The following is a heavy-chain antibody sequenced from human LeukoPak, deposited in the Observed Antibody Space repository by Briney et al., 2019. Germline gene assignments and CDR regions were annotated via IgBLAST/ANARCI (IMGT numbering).Heavy chain of an antibody. V-gene: IGHV4-31*03. Sequence: SQTLSLTCTVSGGSISSGDYYWRWIRQHPGKGLEWIGYIYYSGSTHYNPSLKSRVTISVDTSKNQFSLNPNSVTAADTAVYYCARGGYYFDYWGQGTLVTVSS. CDR3: ARGGYYFDY. J-gene: IGHJ4*02. D-gene: IGHD5-12*01. CDR2: IYYSGST. CDR1: GGSISSGDYY.